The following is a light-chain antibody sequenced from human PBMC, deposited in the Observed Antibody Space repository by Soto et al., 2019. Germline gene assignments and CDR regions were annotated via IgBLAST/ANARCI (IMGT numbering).Light chain of an antibody. CDR1: SGHSTYI. Sequence: QSVLTQSSSASASLGSSVKLTCTLSSGHSTYIIAWHQQQPGKAPRYLMKLEGSGSYNKGSGIPDRFSGSSSGADRYLTISNRQLEVEADYYCETWDTNVGVFGGGPQLTV. V-gene: IGLV4-60*01. CDR2: LEGSGSY. J-gene: IGLJ2*01. CDR3: ETWDTNVGV.